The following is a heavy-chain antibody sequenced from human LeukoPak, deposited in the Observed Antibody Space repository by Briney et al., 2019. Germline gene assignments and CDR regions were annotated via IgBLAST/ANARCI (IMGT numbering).Heavy chain of an antibody. J-gene: IGHJ4*02. CDR1: GGSISSAGYY. Sequence: PSETLSLTCTVSGGSISSAGYYWSWIRQYAGRGLEWIGYIYYSGSTFYNPSLKSRVTISVDTSKNQFSLNLNSVTAADTAVYFCARGPGGDQDSRGQGILVSVSS. CDR3: ARGPGGDQDS. D-gene: IGHD2-21*02. V-gene: IGHV4-31*03. CDR2: IYYSGST.